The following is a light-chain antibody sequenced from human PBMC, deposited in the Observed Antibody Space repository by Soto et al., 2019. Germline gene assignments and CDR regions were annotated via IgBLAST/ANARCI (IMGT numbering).Light chain of an antibody. CDR1: SSNIGSNP. CDR3: AAGDDSLNGVL. CDR2: NNN. Sequence: QSVLTQPPSASGTPGQRVTISCSGSSSNIGSNPVHWYQQLPGTAPKLLIHNNNQRPSGVPDRVSGSKSGTSVSLAISGLQSEDEADYNCAAGDDSLNGVLFGGGTKVTVL. V-gene: IGLV1-44*01. J-gene: IGLJ2*01.